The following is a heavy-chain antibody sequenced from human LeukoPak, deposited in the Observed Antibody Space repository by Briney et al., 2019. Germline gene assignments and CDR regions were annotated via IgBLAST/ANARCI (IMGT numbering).Heavy chain of an antibody. D-gene: IGHD3-10*01. Sequence: PSQTLSLTCTVSGGSFSSGSYYWSWIRQPAGKGLEWIGRIYTSGSTNYNPSLKSRVTISVDTSKNQFSLKLSSVTAADTAVYYCASFGRITMVRGARDIWGQGTMVTVSS. J-gene: IGHJ3*02. V-gene: IGHV4-61*02. CDR1: GGSFSSGSYY. CDR2: IYTSGST. CDR3: ASFGRITMVRGARDI.